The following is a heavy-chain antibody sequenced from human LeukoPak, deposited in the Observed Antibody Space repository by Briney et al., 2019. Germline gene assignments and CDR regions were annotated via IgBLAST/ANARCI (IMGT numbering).Heavy chain of an antibody. J-gene: IGHJ5*02. CDR2: INNSGGT. V-gene: IGHV4-59*08. CDR1: GDSITRYY. D-gene: IGHD2-21*01. CDR3: ARARCGGDCYEVGWFDP. Sequence: ASETLSLTCTVSGDSITRYYWSWIRQPPGKGLEWIGYINNSGGTSYNPSLKSRVTISLDTSKNQFSLKLNSVTTTDTAVYYCARARCGGDCYEVGWFDPWGQGTLVTVSS.